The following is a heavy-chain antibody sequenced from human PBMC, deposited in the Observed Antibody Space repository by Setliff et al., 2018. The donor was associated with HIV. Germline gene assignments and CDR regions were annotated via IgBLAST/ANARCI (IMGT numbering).Heavy chain of an antibody. CDR3: ARAAYGSSWYVGTKDYYYYYMDV. CDR1: GGSISSSY. CDR2: IYYSGST. D-gene: IGHD6-13*01. J-gene: IGHJ6*03. Sequence: PSETLSLTCTVSGGSISSSYWSWIRQPPGKGLEWIGYIYYSGSTNYNPSLKSRVTISVDTSKNQFSLKLSSVTAADTAVYYCARAAYGSSWYVGTKDYYYYYMDVWGKGTTVTVSS. V-gene: IGHV4-59*01.